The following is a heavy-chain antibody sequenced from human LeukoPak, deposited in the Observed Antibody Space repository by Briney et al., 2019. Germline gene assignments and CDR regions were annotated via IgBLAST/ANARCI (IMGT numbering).Heavy chain of an antibody. Sequence: GGSLRLSCAASGFTFSSYSMNWVRQAPGKGLEWVSSISSSSSYIYYADSVKGRFTISRDNAKSSLYLQMNSLRAEDTAVYYCARDSDYGAPVGAFDIWGQGTMVTVSS. J-gene: IGHJ3*02. CDR1: GFTFSSYS. V-gene: IGHV3-21*01. CDR2: ISSSSSYI. D-gene: IGHD4-17*01. CDR3: ARDSDYGAPVGAFDI.